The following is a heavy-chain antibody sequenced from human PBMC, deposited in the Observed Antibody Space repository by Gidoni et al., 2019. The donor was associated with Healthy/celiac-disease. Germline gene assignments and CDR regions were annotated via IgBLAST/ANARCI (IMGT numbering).Heavy chain of an antibody. J-gene: IGHJ4*02. Sequence: QVQLVESGGGVVQTGRSLRLSCAASGFTFSSYGMHWVRQAPGKGLELVAVISYDGSNKYYADSVKGRFTISRDNSKNTLYLQMNSLRAEDTAVYYCATEITMIVEDYWGQGTLVTVSS. CDR3: ATEITMIVEDY. CDR1: GFTFSSYG. V-gene: IGHV3-30*03. D-gene: IGHD3-22*01. CDR2: ISYDGSNK.